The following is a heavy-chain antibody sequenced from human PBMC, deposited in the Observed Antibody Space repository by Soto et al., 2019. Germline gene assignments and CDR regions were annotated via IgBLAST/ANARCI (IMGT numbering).Heavy chain of an antibody. CDR1: GYTFINYH. CDR3: AKSPRGEMATD. Sequence: QVQLVQSGGEVKKPGASVTVSCKASGYTFINYHITWVRQAPGQGLEWMAWINTYNGMTDYAQRFQGRVTMTRDTSTSTAYMELRNLGSDDTVVYFCAKSPRGEMATDWGQGTLVTVFS. J-gene: IGHJ4*02. CDR2: INTYNGMT. V-gene: IGHV1-18*01. D-gene: IGHD5-12*01.